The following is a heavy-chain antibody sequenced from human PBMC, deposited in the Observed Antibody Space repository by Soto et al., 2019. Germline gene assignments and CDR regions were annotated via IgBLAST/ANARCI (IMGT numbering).Heavy chain of an antibody. J-gene: IGHJ4*02. CDR2: IIGSGTST. CDR1: GFTFSSYA. D-gene: IGHD6-19*01. CDR3: AKGKGLTVSCTNY. V-gene: IGHV3-23*01. Sequence: EVQLLESGGGLVQPGGSLRLSCAASGFTFSSYAMSWVRQAPGMGLEWVSGIIGSGTSTYYADSVKGRFTISRDNSKNPLFLQMNSLRAEDTAVYYCAKGKGLTVSCTNYWGQGTLVTVSS.